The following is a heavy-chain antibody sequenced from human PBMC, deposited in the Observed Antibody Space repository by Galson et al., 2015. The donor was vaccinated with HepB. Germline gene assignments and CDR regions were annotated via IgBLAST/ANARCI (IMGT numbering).Heavy chain of an antibody. J-gene: IGHJ2*01. V-gene: IGHV4-39*01. Sequence: SETLSLTCSASGGSLITTRYYWAWVRQPPGKPLEWIGSMYYSGDSYYNPSLRSRVTLSVGTSQNQFSLRLTSVTATDTATYYCARHRKGDGHQLWDFDLWGRGTRVTVFS. D-gene: IGHD1-1*01. CDR3: ARHRKGDGHQLWDFDL. CDR2: MYYSGDS. CDR1: GGSLITTRYY.